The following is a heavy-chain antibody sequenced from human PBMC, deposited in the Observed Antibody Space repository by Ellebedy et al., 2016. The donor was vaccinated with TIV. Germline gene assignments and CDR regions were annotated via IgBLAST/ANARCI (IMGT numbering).Heavy chain of an antibody. J-gene: IGHJ6*02. Sequence: AASVKVSCKASGATFSTYAINWVRQAPGQGLEWMGRIIPILGKPNNAKKFQGRVTITADKSTSTAYMELSSLRSEDTAVYYCARLASYMADMDVWGQGTTVTVSS. D-gene: IGHD2-15*01. CDR1: GATFSTYA. CDR3: ARLASYMADMDV. V-gene: IGHV1-69*04. CDR2: IIPILGKP.